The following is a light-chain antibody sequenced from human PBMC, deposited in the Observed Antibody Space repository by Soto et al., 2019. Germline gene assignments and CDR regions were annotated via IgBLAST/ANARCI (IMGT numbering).Light chain of an antibody. CDR3: SSYAGSSPLYV. CDR2: EVV. Sequence: LTQPPSASGSPGQSVTISCTGTKNDIGVYDFVSWYQHHPGKAPRLIIYEVVQRPSGVSNRFSGSKSGNTASLTISGLQAEDEADYYCSSYAGSSPLYVFGTGTKVTVL. CDR1: KNDIGVYDF. V-gene: IGLV2-8*01. J-gene: IGLJ1*01.